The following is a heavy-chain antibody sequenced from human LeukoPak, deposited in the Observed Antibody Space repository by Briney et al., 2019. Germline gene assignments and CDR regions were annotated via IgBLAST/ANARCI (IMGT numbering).Heavy chain of an antibody. CDR3: ARLRVAFDI. CDR1: GGSIRSGGYS. V-gene: IGHV4-61*08. CDR2: IYYSGST. J-gene: IGHJ3*02. Sequence: SETLSLTCAVSGGSIRSGGYSWSWIRQPPGKGLEWIGYIYYSGSTNYNPSLKSRVTISVDTSKNQFSLKLSSVTAADTAVYYYARLRVAFDIWGQGTMVTVSS.